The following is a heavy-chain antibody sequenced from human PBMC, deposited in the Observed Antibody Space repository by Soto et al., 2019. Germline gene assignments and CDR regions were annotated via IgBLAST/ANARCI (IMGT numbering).Heavy chain of an antibody. CDR1: GFTFSSYT. Sequence: GGSLRLSCAASGFTFSSYTMNWVRQAPGKGLELVLTFVGSTGSSFYADSVKGRFTISRDNAKNMLYLQMNSLRVDDTAVYYCARDESMVRERWFDPWGQGTLVTVSS. CDR2: FVGSTGSS. CDR3: ARDESMVRERWFDP. D-gene: IGHD1-26*01. J-gene: IGHJ5*02. V-gene: IGHV3-23*01.